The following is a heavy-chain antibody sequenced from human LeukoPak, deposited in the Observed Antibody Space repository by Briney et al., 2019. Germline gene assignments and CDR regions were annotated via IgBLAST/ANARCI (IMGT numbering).Heavy chain of an antibody. V-gene: IGHV4-34*01. CDR2: INHSGST. CDR1: GGSFSGYS. D-gene: IGHD2-2*01. CDR3: ARATVVVPAAMGLYYYYYYGMDV. Sequence: SETLSLTCAVYGGSFSGYSWSWIRQPPGKGLEWIGEINHSGSTNYNPSLKSRVTISVDTSKNQFSLKLSSVTAADTAVYYCARATVVVPAAMGLYYYYYYGMDVWGQGTTVTVSS. J-gene: IGHJ6*02.